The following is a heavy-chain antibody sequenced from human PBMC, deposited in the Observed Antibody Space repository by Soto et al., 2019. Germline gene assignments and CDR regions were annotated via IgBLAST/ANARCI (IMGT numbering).Heavy chain of an antibody. CDR2: IYYSGST. V-gene: IGHV4-31*03. J-gene: IGHJ4*02. Sequence: PSETLSLTCTVSGGSISSGGYYWSWIRQHPGKGLEWIGYIYYSGSTYYNPSLNSRVTISVDTSKNQFSLKISSMTAADTAVYYCASLSAGYYYDSSGYYFDYWGQGTLVTAPQ. CDR1: GGSISSGGYY. CDR3: ASLSAGYYYDSSGYYFDY. D-gene: IGHD3-22*01.